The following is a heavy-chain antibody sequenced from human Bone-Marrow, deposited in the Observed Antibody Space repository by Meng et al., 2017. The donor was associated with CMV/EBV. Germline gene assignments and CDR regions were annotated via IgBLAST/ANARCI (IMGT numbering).Heavy chain of an antibody. V-gene: IGHV3-21*01. CDR2: ISSSSSYI. CDR3: ARDVGGSGSY. D-gene: IGHD3-10*01. J-gene: IGHJ4*02. CDR1: GFTFSSYS. Sequence: GESLKIYCAASGFTFSSYSMNWVRQAPGKGLEWVSSISSSSSYIYYADSVKGRFTISRDNAKNSLYLQMNSLRAEDTAVYNCARDVGGSGSYWGQGTLVTVSS.